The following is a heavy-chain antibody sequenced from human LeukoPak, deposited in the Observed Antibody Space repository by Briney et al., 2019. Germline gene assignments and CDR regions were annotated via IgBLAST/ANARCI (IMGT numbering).Heavy chain of an antibody. CDR2: ISSSGSTI. CDR1: GFTFSDYY. D-gene: IGHD6-19*01. CDR3: ARVGIAVISSAFDI. V-gene: IGHV3-11*04. Sequence: GGSLRLSCAASGFTFSDYYMSWIRQAPGKGLEWVSYISSSGSTIYYADSVKGRFTISRDNAKNSLYLQMNSLRAEDTAVYYCARVGIAVISSAFDIWGQGTMVTVSS. J-gene: IGHJ3*02.